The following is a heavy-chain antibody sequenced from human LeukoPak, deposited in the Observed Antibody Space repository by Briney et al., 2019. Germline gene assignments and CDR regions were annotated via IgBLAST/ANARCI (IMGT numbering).Heavy chain of an antibody. J-gene: IGHJ4*02. Sequence: PAETLSLTCTVSGGSITSDYWNWIRQPAGKGLEWIGRIYTSGSINYNPSLRSRVTMSVDTSMNQYSLKLSSVTAADTAVYYCARDVSSSCYYFDYWGQGSLVSVSS. D-gene: IGHD6-13*01. V-gene: IGHV4-4*07. CDR2: IYTSGSI. CDR3: ARDVSSSCYYFDY. CDR1: GGSITSDY.